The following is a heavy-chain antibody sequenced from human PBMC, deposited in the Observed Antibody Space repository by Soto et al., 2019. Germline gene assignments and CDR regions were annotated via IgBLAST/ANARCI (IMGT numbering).Heavy chain of an antibody. V-gene: IGHV1-69*01. CDR3: ARQGGGVTTIRGNWFDP. D-gene: IGHD4-17*01. CDR2: IIPIFGTA. CDR1: GGTFSSYA. Sequence: QVQLVQSRAEVKKPGSSVKVSCKAFGGTFSSYAISWVRQAPGQGLEWMGGIIPIFGTANYAQKFQGRVTITADESTSTAYMELSSLRSEDTAVYYCARQGGGVTTIRGNWFDPWGQGTLVTVSS. J-gene: IGHJ5*02.